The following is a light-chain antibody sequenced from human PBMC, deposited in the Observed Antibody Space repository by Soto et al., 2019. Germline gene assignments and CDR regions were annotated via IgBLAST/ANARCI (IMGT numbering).Light chain of an antibody. CDR3: CSYAGTVAYV. Sequence: VLSPPASVCVYPGQFVVISYARTGSDVGAYNLVSWYQQHPGKAPKLVICEVNTRPSGISNRFSGSKSGDTASLTISGLQAEDEADYFCCSYAGTVAYVFGTGTKVTVL. V-gene: IGLV2-23*02. J-gene: IGLJ1*01. CDR2: EVN. CDR1: GSDVGAYNL.